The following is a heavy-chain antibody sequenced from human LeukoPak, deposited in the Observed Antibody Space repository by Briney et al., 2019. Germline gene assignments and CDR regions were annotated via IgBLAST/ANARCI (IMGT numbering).Heavy chain of an antibody. CDR3: VRASRTPYYSDSGLWFYFDN. CDR1: GFTLSTYW. CDR2: INSDGSSI. J-gene: IGHJ4*02. V-gene: IGHV3-74*01. D-gene: IGHD3-10*01. Sequence: GGSLRLSCTTSGFTLSTYWMHWVRRAPGKGLVWISRINSDGSSISYADSVKGRFTISRDNAENTLYPQMNSLRAEDTAVYYCVRASRTPYYSDSGLWFYFDNWGQGTLVTVSS.